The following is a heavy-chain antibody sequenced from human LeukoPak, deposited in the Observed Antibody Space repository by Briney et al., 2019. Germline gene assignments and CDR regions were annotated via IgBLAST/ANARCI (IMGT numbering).Heavy chain of an antibody. Sequence: ASVKLSCKAAGYTFTGYYIPWVRQAPGQGLEWMGWINPNSGGTNYAQKFQGRVTMTSDTSISTAYMELSRLRSDDTAVYYCARDPRNYDILTGSPYDYFDYWGQGTLVTVSS. V-gene: IGHV1-2*02. CDR3: ARDPRNYDILTGSPYDYFDY. CDR2: INPNSGGT. J-gene: IGHJ4*02. D-gene: IGHD3-9*01. CDR1: GYTFTGYY.